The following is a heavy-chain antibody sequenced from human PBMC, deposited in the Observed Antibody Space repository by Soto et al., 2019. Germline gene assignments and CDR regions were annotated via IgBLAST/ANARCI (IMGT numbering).Heavy chain of an antibody. CDR1: GYTFSNHY. Sequence: GASVKVSCKASGYTFSNHYVHWVRQAPGQGLEWMGIINPTGGSTHYAQKFQGRVTVTSDTSTSTVYMELSSLTSEDTAVYYCARKAYYYDAGSFDPWGQGTLVTVSS. V-gene: IGHV1-46*01. J-gene: IGHJ5*02. D-gene: IGHD3-22*01. CDR2: INPTGGST. CDR3: ARKAYYYDAGSFDP.